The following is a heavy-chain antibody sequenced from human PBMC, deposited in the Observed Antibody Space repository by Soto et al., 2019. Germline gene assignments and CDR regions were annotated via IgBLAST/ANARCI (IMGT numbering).Heavy chain of an antibody. V-gene: IGHV1-69*14. CDR1: GDTFQFHS. CDR3: ARDNGGSLLTTWFDI. Sequence: VQLTQSETQMKQPGSSMKVSCQSSGDTFQFHSLNWVRQAPGLGLEWLGGVLPLYHAASYAPKFQGRVTITADIPTKTVFLAMTSLRRADSAVYFCARDNGGSLLTTWFDIWGPGTPVTVS. D-gene: IGHD1-26*01. CDR2: VLPLYHAA. J-gene: IGHJ5*02.